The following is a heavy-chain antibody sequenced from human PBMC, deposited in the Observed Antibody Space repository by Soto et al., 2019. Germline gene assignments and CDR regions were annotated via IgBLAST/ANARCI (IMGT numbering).Heavy chain of an antibody. CDR3: ARDRPLYSSSSPWFDP. D-gene: IGHD6-6*01. CDR1: GFTFSSYG. J-gene: IGHJ5*02. V-gene: IGHV3-33*01. Sequence: LRLSCAASGFTFSSYGMHWVRQAPGKGLEWVAVIWYDGSNKYYADSVKGRFTISRDNSKNTLYLQMNSLRAEDTAVYYCARDRPLYSSSSPWFDPWGQGTLVTVSS. CDR2: IWYDGSNK.